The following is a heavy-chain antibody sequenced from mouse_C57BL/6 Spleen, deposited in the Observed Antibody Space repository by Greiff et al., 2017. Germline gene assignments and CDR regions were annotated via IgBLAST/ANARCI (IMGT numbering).Heavy chain of an antibody. D-gene: IGHD1-1*01. CDR3: ARSVRGYGSDY. CDR1: GYAFTNYS. CDR2: INPGSGGT. V-gene: IGHV1-54*01. Sequence: QVQLQQSGAELVRPGTSVKVSCKASGYAFTNYSIEWVKQRPGQGLEWIGVINPGSGGTNYNEKFKGKATLTANKSSSPAYMQLSSLTSEDSAVYFCARSVRGYGSDYWGQGTTLTVSS. J-gene: IGHJ2*01.